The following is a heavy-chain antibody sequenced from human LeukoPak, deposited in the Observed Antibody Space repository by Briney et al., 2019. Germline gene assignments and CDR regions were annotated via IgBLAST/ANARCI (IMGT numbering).Heavy chain of an antibody. J-gene: IGHJ3*02. D-gene: IGHD2-15*01. CDR1: GYSFTSYW. Sequence: GESLKISCKGSGYSFTSYWISWVRQMPGKGLEWMGRIDPSDSYTNYSPSFQGHVTISADKSISTAYLQWSSLKASDTAMYYCARPGYCSGGSCHLDAFDIWGQGTMVTVSS. CDR3: ARPGYCSGGSCHLDAFDI. V-gene: IGHV5-10-1*01. CDR2: IDPSDSYT.